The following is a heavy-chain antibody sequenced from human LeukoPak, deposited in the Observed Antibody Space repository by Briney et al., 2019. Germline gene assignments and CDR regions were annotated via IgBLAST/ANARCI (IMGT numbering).Heavy chain of an antibody. D-gene: IGHD2-2*02. CDR1: GFTVSSNY. J-gene: IGHJ4*02. CDR2: ISTTDDNT. CDR3: AKDMYTTNWYYFDS. V-gene: IGHV3-23*01. Sequence: GSLRLSCAASGFTVSSNYMSWVRQAPGKGLEWVSTISTTDDNTYYADSVKGRFTISRDNSKNTLYLRMNSLRAEDTAVYYCAKDMYTTNWYYFDSWGQGTLVTVSS.